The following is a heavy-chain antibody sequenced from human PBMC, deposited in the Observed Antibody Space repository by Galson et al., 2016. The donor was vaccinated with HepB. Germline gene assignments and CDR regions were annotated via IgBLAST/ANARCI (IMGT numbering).Heavy chain of an antibody. V-gene: IGHV1-18*01. D-gene: IGHD1-20*01. CDR2: ISDYTGHK. CDR1: GYTFSSYA. CDR3: AREFCITGSITPFDY. Sequence: SVKVSCKASGYTFSSYAIAWVRQALGQGLEWMGWISDYTGHKHYAQKFQGRLTLTMDTSTTTASMELKSLRLDDTAVYYCAREFCITGSITPFDYWGQGALVTVSS. J-gene: IGHJ4*02.